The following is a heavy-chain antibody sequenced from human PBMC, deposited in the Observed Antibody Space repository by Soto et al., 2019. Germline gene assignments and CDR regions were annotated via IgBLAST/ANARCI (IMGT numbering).Heavy chain of an antibody. D-gene: IGHD6-19*01. J-gene: IGHJ4*02. CDR3: TKTVPETNY. Sequence: PGGSLRLSCAASGFTFSNYAMSWVRQAPGKGLEWVSAISGGGDITYYADSVKGRFTISRDNSKNTLYLQMNSLRAEDTALYYCTKTVPETNYWGQGTLVNVSS. V-gene: IGHV3-23*01. CDR1: GFTFSNYA. CDR2: ISGGGDIT.